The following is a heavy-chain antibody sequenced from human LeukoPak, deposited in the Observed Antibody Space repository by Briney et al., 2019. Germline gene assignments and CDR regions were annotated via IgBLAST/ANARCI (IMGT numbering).Heavy chain of an antibody. D-gene: IGHD5-12*01. J-gene: IGHJ6*02. Sequence: PGGSLGLSCAASGFTFSSYAMSWVRQAPGKGLEWVSAISGSGGSTYYADSVKGRFTISRDNSKNTLYLQMNSLSAEDTAVYYCAKDLGHSGYDFWAYYYYYGMDVWGQGTTVTVSS. V-gene: IGHV3-23*01. CDR1: GFTFSSYA. CDR2: ISGSGGST. CDR3: AKDLGHSGYDFWAYYYYYGMDV.